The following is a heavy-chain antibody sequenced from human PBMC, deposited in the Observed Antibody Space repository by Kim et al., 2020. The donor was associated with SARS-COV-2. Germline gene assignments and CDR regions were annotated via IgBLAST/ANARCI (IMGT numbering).Heavy chain of an antibody. CDR1: GFTFSSYG. V-gene: IGHV3-33*01. Sequence: GGSLRLSCAASGFTFSSYGMHWVRQAPGKGLEWMAFIWFDGSNQNYTDSVKGRFAISRDNSKNTLYLQMNSLRAEDTAVYYCARVAAAGPYYYYYYMDVWGKGTTVTVS. D-gene: IGHD6-13*01. CDR3: ARVAAAGPYYYYYYMDV. CDR2: IWFDGSNQ. J-gene: IGHJ6*03.